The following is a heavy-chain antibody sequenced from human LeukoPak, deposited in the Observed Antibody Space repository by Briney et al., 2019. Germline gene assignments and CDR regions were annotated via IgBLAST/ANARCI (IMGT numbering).Heavy chain of an antibody. CDR2: ISAYNGNT. Sequence: ASVKVSCKASGYTFTSYGISWVRQAPGQGLEWTGWISAYNGNTNYAQKLQGRVTMTRDTSTSTVYMELSSLRSEDTAVYYCARDRVYYYDSSGFGYNAFDIWGQGTMVTVSS. J-gene: IGHJ3*02. CDR1: GYTFTSYG. V-gene: IGHV1-18*01. D-gene: IGHD3-22*01. CDR3: ARDRVYYYDSSGFGYNAFDI.